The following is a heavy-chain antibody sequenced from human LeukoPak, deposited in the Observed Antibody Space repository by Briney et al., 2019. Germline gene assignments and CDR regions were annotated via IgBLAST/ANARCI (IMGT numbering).Heavy chain of an antibody. Sequence: GGSLRLYCAASGFTFNTYNLEWVRPAPGKGLEWVSSISSSSSYIYYADSLRGRFTISRDNAKNSLYLQMNSLRAEDTAVYYCARDPYSGSYGNYYYYFMDVWGKGTTVTISS. V-gene: IGHV3-21*01. CDR1: GFTFNTYN. CDR3: ARDPYSGSYGNYYYYFMDV. J-gene: IGHJ6*03. D-gene: IGHD1-26*01. CDR2: ISSSSSYI.